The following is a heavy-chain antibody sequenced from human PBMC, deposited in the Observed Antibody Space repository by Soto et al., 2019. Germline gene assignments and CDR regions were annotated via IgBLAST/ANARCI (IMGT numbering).Heavy chain of an antibody. CDR3: ARVGKVDTAMVSLDY. J-gene: IGHJ4*02. Sequence: QVQLVQSGAEVKKPGSSVKVSCKASGGTFSSYAISWVRQAPGQGLEWMGGIIPIFGTANYAQKFQGRVTITADESTRTAYVELSSLRSEYTAVYYCARVGKVDTAMVSLDYWGQGTLVTVSS. CDR1: GGTFSSYA. V-gene: IGHV1-69*01. D-gene: IGHD5-18*01. CDR2: IIPIFGTA.